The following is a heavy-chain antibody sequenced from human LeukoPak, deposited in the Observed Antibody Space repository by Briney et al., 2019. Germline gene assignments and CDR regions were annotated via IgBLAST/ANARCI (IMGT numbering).Heavy chain of an antibody. Sequence: PGGSLRLSCAASGFTVSSNYMSWVRQAPGKGLEWVSVIYSGGSTYYADSVKGRFTISRDNAKNTLYLQMNSLRDEDTAVYYCARAGYYRFDYWGQGTLVTVSS. D-gene: IGHD2/OR15-2a*01. CDR3: ARAGYYRFDY. V-gene: IGHV3-66*01. CDR1: GFTVSSNY. CDR2: IYSGGST. J-gene: IGHJ4*02.